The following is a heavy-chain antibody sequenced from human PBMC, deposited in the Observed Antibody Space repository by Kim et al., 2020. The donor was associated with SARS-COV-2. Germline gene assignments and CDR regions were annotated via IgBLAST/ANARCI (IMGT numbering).Heavy chain of an antibody. V-gene: IGHV4-39*01. CDR2: IYYSGST. CDR1: GGSISSSSYY. CDR3: ARQTAAAEVKDAFDI. J-gene: IGHJ3*02. D-gene: IGHD6-13*01. Sequence: SETLSLTCTVSGGSISSSSYYWGWIRQPPGKGLEWIGSIYYSGSTYYNPSLKSRDTISVDTSKNQFSLKLSSVTAADTAVYYCARQTAAAEVKDAFDIWGQGTMVTVSS.